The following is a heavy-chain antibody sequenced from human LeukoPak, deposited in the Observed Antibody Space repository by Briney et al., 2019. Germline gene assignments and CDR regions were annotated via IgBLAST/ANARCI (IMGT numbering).Heavy chain of an antibody. Sequence: PSETLSLTCAVYGGSFSGYYWSWVRQPPGKGLEWIGEINHSGSTNYYPSLKSRVTISVDTSKNQFSLKLSSVTAADTAVYYCARVDYGVLEDYFDYWGQGTLVTVSS. CDR1: GGSFSGYY. CDR3: ARVDYGVLEDYFDY. D-gene: IGHD4-17*01. V-gene: IGHV4-34*01. J-gene: IGHJ4*02. CDR2: INHSGST.